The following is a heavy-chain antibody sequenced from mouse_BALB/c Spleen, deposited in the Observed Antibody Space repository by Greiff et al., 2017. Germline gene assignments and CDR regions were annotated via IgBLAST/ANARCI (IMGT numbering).Heavy chain of an antibody. Sequence: EVNVVESGGGLVKPGGSLKLSCAASGFTFSSYAMSWVRQSPEKRLEWVAEISSGGSYTYYPDTVTGRFTISRDNAKNTLYLEMSSLRSEDTAMYYCARRGIYYGNYDAMDYWGQGTSVTVSS. D-gene: IGHD2-1*01. CDR2: ISSGGSYT. CDR1: GFTFSSYA. V-gene: IGHV5-9-4*01. CDR3: ARRGIYYGNYDAMDY. J-gene: IGHJ4*01.